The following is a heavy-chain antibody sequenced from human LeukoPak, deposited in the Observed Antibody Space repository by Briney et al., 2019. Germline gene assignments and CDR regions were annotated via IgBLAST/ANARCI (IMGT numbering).Heavy chain of an antibody. J-gene: IGHJ6*03. CDR3: ARDQDYCSSSSCYTGYYYYVDV. CDR2: IYDRGST. CDR1: GASISRHY. Sequence: PSETLSLTCTVTGASISRHYWCWIRQTPGTGLEWIGDIYDRGSTTYNPSLKSRVSISVDTAKNQFSLKLSSVTAADTAVYYCARDQDYCSSSSCYTGYYYYVDVWGKGTTVTVSS. D-gene: IGHD2-2*02. V-gene: IGHV4-59*11.